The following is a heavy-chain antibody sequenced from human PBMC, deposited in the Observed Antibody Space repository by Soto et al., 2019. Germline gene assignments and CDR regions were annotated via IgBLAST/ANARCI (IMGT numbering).Heavy chain of an antibody. J-gene: IGHJ5*02. CDR3: ARGIFRYLRRGYVWGSETNWFDP. D-gene: IGHD3-16*01. V-gene: IGHV4-34*01. CDR2: INHSGST. Sequence: PSETLSLTCAVYGGSFSGYYWSWIRQPPGKGLEWIGEINHSGSTNYNPSVKSRGTISVDTSKNHFSLKLSPVTAADTAVYYCARGIFRYLRRGYVWGSETNWFDPWGQGTLVTVYS. CDR1: GGSFSGYY.